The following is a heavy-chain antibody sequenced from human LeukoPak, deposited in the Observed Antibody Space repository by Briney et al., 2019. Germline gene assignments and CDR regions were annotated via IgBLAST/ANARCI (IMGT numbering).Heavy chain of an antibody. D-gene: IGHD3-10*01. CDR1: GGSISSGGYY. CDR3: ARDGGYGSGSFPH. CDR2: IYYSGST. J-gene: IGHJ4*02. Sequence: SQTLSLTCTVSGGSISSGGYYWSWIRQHPGKGLEWIGYIYYSGSTYYNPSLKSRVTMSVDTSKNQFSLKLSSVTAADTAVYYCARDGGYGSGSFPHWGQGTLVTVSS. V-gene: IGHV4-31*03.